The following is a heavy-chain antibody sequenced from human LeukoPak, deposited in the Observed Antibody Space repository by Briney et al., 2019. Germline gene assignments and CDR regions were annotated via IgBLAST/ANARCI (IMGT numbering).Heavy chain of an antibody. CDR2: ISYDGSNK. V-gene: IGHV3-30*18. J-gene: IGHJ4*02. CDR1: GFTFSSYG. Sequence: GRSLRLSCAASGFTFSSYGMHWVRQAPGKGLEWVAVISYDGSNKYYADSVKGRFTISRDNSKNTLYLQMNSLRAEDTAVHYCAKGQWLVLFPDYWGQGTLVTVSS. D-gene: IGHD6-19*01. CDR3: AKGQWLVLFPDY.